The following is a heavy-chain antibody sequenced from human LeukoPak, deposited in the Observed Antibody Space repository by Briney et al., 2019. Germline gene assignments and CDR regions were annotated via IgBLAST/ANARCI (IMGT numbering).Heavy chain of an antibody. D-gene: IGHD7-27*01. J-gene: IGHJ4*02. CDR3: AKDIRNWGAFDY. Sequence: PGGSLRLSCAASGFTFSSYGMHWVRQAPGKGLEWVAFIRYDGTNKYYADSVKGRFTISRDSAQNSLYLQMNSLRAEDTAVYYCAKDIRNWGAFDYWGQGTLVTVSS. CDR1: GFTFSSYG. CDR2: IRYDGTNK. V-gene: IGHV3-30*02.